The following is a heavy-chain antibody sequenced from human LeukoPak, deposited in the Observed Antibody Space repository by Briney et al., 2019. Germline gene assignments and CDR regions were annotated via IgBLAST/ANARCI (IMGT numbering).Heavy chain of an antibody. Sequence: GESLKISCKASGYSFTNYWIGWVRQMPGKGLEWMGIIYPGDSDTRYSPSFQGQVTISADKSISTAYLQWSSLKASDTAMYYCARTREQSSGSNYYYYYGMDVWGXXXXXTVXX. J-gene: IGHJ6*04. D-gene: IGHD3-22*01. CDR1: GYSFTNYW. V-gene: IGHV5-51*01. CDR3: ARTREQSSGSNYYYYYGMDV. CDR2: IYPGDSDT.